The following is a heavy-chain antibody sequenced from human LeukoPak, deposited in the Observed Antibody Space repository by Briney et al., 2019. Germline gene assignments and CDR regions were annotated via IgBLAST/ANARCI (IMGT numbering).Heavy chain of an antibody. D-gene: IGHD3-10*01. CDR3: ARTRASMVRANWFDP. CDR2: IYYSGST. CDR1: GGSISSSSYY. V-gene: IGHV4-39*01. Sequence: SETLSLTCTVSGGSISSSSYYWGWIRQPPGKGLEWIGSIYYSGSTYYNPSLKSRVTISVDTSKNQFSLKLSSVTAADTAVYYCARTRASMVRANWFDPWGQGTLVTVSS. J-gene: IGHJ5*02.